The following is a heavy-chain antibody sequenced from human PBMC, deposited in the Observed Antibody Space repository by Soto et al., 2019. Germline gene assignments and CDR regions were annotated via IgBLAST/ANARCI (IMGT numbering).Heavy chain of an antibody. D-gene: IGHD3-10*01. CDR1: GGTFSSYA. CDR2: IIPIFGTA. Sequence: SVKVSCKASGGTFSSYAISWVRQAPGQGLEWMGGIIPIFGTANYAQKFQGRVTITADESTSTAYMELSSLRSEDTAVYYCAIIRTYYYGSGSYYSDQNYYYYGMDVWGQGTTVTVSS. J-gene: IGHJ6*02. V-gene: IGHV1-69*13. CDR3: AIIRTYYYGSGSYYSDQNYYYYGMDV.